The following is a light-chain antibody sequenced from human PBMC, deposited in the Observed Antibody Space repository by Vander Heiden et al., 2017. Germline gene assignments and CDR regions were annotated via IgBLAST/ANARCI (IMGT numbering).Light chain of an antibody. V-gene: IGKV3-20*01. Sequence: EIVLTQSPSTLSLSPGERATLSCRASQSVSSTYLAWYQQKPGQAPRLLFYGASSRATGIPDRFSGSGSGTDFTLTISRLEPEDFAVYYCQQYGSSPRTFGQGTKVEIK. J-gene: IGKJ1*01. CDR3: QQYGSSPRT. CDR1: QSVSSTY. CDR2: GAS.